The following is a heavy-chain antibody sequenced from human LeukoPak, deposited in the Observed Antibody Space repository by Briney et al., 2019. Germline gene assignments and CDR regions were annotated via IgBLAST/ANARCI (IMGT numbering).Heavy chain of an antibody. CDR3: ARDPVDTAMIYYYYGMDV. Sequence: GASVKVSCKASGYTFTSYYMHWVRQAPGQGLEWMGMINPSGGSTNYAQKFQGRVTMTRDTSTSTVYMELSSLRSEDTAVYYRARDPVDTAMIYYYYGMDVWGQGTTVTVSS. D-gene: IGHD5-18*01. V-gene: IGHV1-46*01. J-gene: IGHJ6*02. CDR1: GYTFTSYY. CDR2: INPSGGST.